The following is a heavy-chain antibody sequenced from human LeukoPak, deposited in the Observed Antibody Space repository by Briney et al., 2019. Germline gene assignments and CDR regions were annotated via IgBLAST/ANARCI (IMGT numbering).Heavy chain of an antibody. CDR1: GVTFSSDA. CDR3: AKGHSSGWSHNFDY. D-gene: IGHD6-19*01. J-gene: IGHJ4*02. Sequence: PGGSLRLSSAASGVTFSSDAVSSVRQAPGNGLEWCSGISGSGCSTYYVDSVKGRFPISRDNSKNTLYLQMNSLRAEDTAVYYCAKGHSSGWSHNFDYWGQGTLVTVSS. CDR2: ISGSGCST. V-gene: IGHV3-23*01.